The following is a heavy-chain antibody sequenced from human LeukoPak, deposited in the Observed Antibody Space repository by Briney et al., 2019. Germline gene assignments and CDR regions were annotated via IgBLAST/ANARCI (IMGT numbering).Heavy chain of an antibody. CDR1: GFTFSSYS. J-gene: IGHJ4*02. D-gene: IGHD6-19*01. V-gene: IGHV3-7*01. Sequence: GGSLRLSCAASGFTFSSYSMNWVRQAPGKGLEWVANIKQDGSEKYYVDSVKGRFTISRDNAKNSLYLQMNSLRAEDTAVYYCARIAVAGRHFDYWGQGTLVTVSS. CDR2: IKQDGSEK. CDR3: ARIAVAGRHFDY.